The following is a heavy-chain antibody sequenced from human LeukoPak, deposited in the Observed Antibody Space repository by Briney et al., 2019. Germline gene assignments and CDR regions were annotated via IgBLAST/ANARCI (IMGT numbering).Heavy chain of an antibody. V-gene: IGHV4-34*01. CDR2: INHSGST. CDR3: ARRLLGYCSGGSCYSGYFQH. Sequence: PSETLSLTCGVYGGSFSGYFWSWIRQPPGKGLEWIGEINHSGSTNYNPSLKTRVTISVDTSKNQFSLKLSSVIAADTAVYYCARRLLGYCSGGSCYSGYFQHWGQGTLVTVSS. D-gene: IGHD2-15*01. J-gene: IGHJ1*01. CDR1: GGSFSGYF.